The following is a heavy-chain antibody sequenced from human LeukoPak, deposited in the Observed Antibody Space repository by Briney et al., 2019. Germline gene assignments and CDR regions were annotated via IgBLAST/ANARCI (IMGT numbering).Heavy chain of an antibody. CDR2: IYYSGST. CDR3: AREAITNRTVV. CDR1: GGSISSSSYY. D-gene: IGHD4-23*01. Sequence: SETLSLTCTVSGGSISSSSYYWGWIRQPPGKGLEWIGSIYYSGSTYYNPSLKSRVTISVDTSKNQFSLKLSSVTAADTAVYYCAREAITNRTVVWGQGTLVTVSS. V-gene: IGHV4-39*02. J-gene: IGHJ4*02.